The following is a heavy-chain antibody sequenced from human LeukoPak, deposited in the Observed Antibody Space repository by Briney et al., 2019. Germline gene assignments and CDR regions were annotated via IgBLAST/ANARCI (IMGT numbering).Heavy chain of an antibody. J-gene: IGHJ6*03. Sequence: QPGGSLRLSCAASGFTINNYWMHWVRQAPGKGLVWVSRINSDGRRPDYADSVKGRFTISRDNAKNTLYLQMNSLRPDDTAVYYCARELEVVPATMGVYYYYYMDVWGRGTTVTVSS. CDR3: ARELEVVPATMGVYYYYYMDV. CDR1: GFTINNYW. V-gene: IGHV3-74*01. D-gene: IGHD2-2*01. CDR2: INSDGRRP.